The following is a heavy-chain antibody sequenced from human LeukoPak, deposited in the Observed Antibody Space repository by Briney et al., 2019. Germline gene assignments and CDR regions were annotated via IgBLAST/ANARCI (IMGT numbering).Heavy chain of an antibody. Sequence: GGSLRLSCAASGFTFSNAWMSWVRQAPGKGLEWVSSISSSSSYIYYADSVKGRFTISRDNAKNSLYLQMNSLRAEDTAVYYCARAAYSEDAFDIWGQGTIVTVSS. CDR2: ISSSSSYI. D-gene: IGHD2-15*01. CDR1: GFTFSNAW. CDR3: ARAAYSEDAFDI. V-gene: IGHV3-21*01. J-gene: IGHJ3*02.